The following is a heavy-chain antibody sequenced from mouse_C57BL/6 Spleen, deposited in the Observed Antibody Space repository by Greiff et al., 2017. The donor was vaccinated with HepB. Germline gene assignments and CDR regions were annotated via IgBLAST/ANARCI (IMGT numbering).Heavy chain of an antibody. CDR3: ARRSYDYDGGYYAMDY. V-gene: IGHV1-81*01. CDR2: FYPRSGNT. J-gene: IGHJ4*01. Sequence: QVQLQQSGAELARPGASVKLSCKASGYTFTSYGISWVKQRTGQGLEWIGEFYPRSGNTYYNEKFKGKATLTADKSSSTAYMVLRSLTSEDSAVYYCARRSYDYDGGYYAMDYWGQGTSVTVSS. D-gene: IGHD2-4*01. CDR1: GYTFTSYG.